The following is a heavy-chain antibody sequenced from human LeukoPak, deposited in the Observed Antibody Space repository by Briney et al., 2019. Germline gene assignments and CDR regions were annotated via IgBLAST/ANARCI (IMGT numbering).Heavy chain of an antibody. Sequence: TGGSLRLSCAASGFTVSRNYMSWVRQAPGKRLEWVANISPDGSDIQCLDSVRDRFTVSRDNARNSLYLEMNRLRVEDTAIYYCVRGSSSNWGQGTLVTVSS. CDR1: GFTVSRNY. D-gene: IGHD2-2*01. J-gene: IGHJ4*02. CDR3: VRGSSSN. V-gene: IGHV3-7*04. CDR2: ISPDGSDI.